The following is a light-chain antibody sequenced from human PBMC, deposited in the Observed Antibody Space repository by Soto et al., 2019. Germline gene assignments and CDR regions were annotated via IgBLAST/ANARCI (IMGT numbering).Light chain of an antibody. CDR1: QSVSSSY. CDR3: QQYGSSP. Sequence: EIVMTQSPAALSVSPGGRATLSCRASQSVSSSYLAWYQQKPGQAPRLLIYGASSRATGIPDRFSGSGSGTDFTLTISRLEPEDFAVYYCQQYGSSPFGQGTRLEI. CDR2: GAS. J-gene: IGKJ5*01. V-gene: IGKV3-20*01.